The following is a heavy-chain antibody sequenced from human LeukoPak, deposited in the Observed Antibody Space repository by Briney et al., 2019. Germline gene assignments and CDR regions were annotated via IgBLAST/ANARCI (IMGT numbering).Heavy chain of an antibody. CDR1: GYTFTSYG. D-gene: IGHD2-2*01. Sequence: ASVKVSCKASGYTFTSYGISWVRQAPGQGLEWMGGIIPIFGTANYAQKFQGRVTITADESTSTAYMELSSLRSEDTAVYYCARALLRYCSSTSCYWFDPWGQGTLVTVSS. CDR2: IIPIFGTA. J-gene: IGHJ5*02. V-gene: IGHV1-69*13. CDR3: ARALLRYCSSTSCYWFDP.